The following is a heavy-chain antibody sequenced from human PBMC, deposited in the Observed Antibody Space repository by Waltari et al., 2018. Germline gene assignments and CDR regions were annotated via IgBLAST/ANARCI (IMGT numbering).Heavy chain of an antibody. D-gene: IGHD3-10*01. V-gene: IGHV1-69-2*01. CDR3: ATAPGGGSSASRPFHF. Sequence: EVHFLQSGAELKKPGTPVKISCNLSGSTFTDHHTHWVRQAPGDGLQWVGLVDPEDGQAISADKFQGRVTMTADTSTDTAYLELTSLTSEDTAVFFCATAPGGGSSASRPFHFWGQGTMITVSS. J-gene: IGHJ3*01. CDR1: GSTFTDHH. CDR2: VDPEDGQA.